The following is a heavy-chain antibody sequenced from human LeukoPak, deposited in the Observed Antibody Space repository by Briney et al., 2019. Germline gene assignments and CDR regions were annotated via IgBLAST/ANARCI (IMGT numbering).Heavy chain of an antibody. J-gene: IGHJ4*02. CDR2: IYYSGST. Sequence: PSETLSLTCTVSGGSISSYYWSWIRQPPGKGLEWIGYIYYSGSTNYNPSLKSRVTISVDTSKNQFSLKLSSVTAADTAVYCCARGVDTAMVTDYWGQGTLVTVSS. D-gene: IGHD5-18*01. CDR3: ARGVDTAMVTDY. V-gene: IGHV4-59*01. CDR1: GGSISSYY.